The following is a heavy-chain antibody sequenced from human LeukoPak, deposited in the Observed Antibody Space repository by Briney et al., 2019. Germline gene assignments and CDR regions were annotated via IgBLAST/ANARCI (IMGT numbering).Heavy chain of an antibody. CDR1: GFTVSSIY. CDR3: ARGLGTSYYDSSGFYSDAFDI. Sequence: GGSLRLSCAASGFTVSSIYMNWVRRAPGKGLEWVSTLYSGGSTYYAESVKGRFTISRDNSKNTLYLQMNSLRAEDTAVYYCARGLGTSYYDSSGFYSDAFDIWGQGTMVTVSS. V-gene: IGHV3-66*01. D-gene: IGHD3-22*01. CDR2: LYSGGST. J-gene: IGHJ3*02.